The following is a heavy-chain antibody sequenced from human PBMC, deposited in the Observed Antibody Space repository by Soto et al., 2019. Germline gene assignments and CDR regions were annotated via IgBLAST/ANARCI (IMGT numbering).Heavy chain of an antibody. D-gene: IGHD6-13*01. CDR3: ARLISPYSKYYFDY. CDR1: GGSISSYY. CDR2: IYYSGST. Sequence: TLSLTCTVSGGSISSYYWSWIRQPPGKGLEWIGYIYYSGSTYYNPSLKSRVTISVDTSKNQFSLKLSSVTAADTAVYYCARLISPYSKYYFDYWGQGTLVTVSS. J-gene: IGHJ4*02. V-gene: IGHV4-59*08.